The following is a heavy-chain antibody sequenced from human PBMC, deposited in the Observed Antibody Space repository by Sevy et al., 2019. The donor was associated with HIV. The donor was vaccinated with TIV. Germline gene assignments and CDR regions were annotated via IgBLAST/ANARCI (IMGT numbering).Heavy chain of an antibody. CDR2: ISYDGNNK. V-gene: IGHV3-30*18. D-gene: IGHD3-10*01. Sequence: GGSLRLSCAASGFTFSSYAIHWVRQTPGKGLEWVAVISYDGNNKYYADSVKGRFTVSRDNSKNTLYGQMNSLRAEDTAVCYCAKDHNLWSEGGFLHHWGQGTLVTVSS. CDR1: GFTFSSYA. CDR3: AKDHNLWSEGGFLHH. J-gene: IGHJ1*01.